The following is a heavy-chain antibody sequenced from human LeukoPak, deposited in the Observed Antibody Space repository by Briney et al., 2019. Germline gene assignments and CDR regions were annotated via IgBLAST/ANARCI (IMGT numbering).Heavy chain of an antibody. CDR1: GGSIGNYY. CDR2: VSYRGST. Sequence: KPSETLSLTCTVSGGSIGNYYWSWIRQPPGKGLEWIGYVSYRGSTIYNPSLKSRVSISVDTSKNQFSLKLSSVTAADTAVYLCPKSLVGQLAFDYWGQGSLVTVSS. V-gene: IGHV4-59*01. D-gene: IGHD2-15*01. J-gene: IGHJ4*02. CDR3: PKSLVGQLAFDY.